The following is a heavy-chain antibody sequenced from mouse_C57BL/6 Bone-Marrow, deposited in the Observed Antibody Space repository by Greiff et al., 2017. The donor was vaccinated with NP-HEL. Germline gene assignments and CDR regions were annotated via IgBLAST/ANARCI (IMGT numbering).Heavy chain of an antibody. V-gene: IGHV1-18*01. CDR2: INPNNGGT. CDR3: ARRAITTVVAGGAMDY. J-gene: IGHJ4*01. CDR1: GYTFTDYN. Sequence: VQLQQSGPELVKPGASVKIPCKASGYTFTDYNMDWVKQSHGKSLEWIGDINPNNGGTIYNQKFKGKATLTVDKSSSTAYMELRSLTSEDTAVYYCARRAITTVVAGGAMDYWGQGTSVTVSS. D-gene: IGHD1-1*01.